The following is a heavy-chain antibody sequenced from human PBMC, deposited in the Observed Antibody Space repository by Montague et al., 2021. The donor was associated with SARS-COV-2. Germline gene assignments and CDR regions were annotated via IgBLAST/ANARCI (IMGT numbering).Heavy chain of an antibody. CDR2: INQNGST. V-gene: IGHV4-34*01. D-gene: IGHD3-10*01. CDR3: ARYRRRFAEIYDTYYDYGLNV. J-gene: IGHJ6*02. Sequence: SETLSLTCAVYGGSFSVHYWSWIRQPPGKGLEWIGQINQNGSTNYNPSLKSRVTISLDTSKNQFSLKMTSMTAADTAVYYCARYRRRFAEIYDTYYDYGLNVWGQGTQVTVSS. CDR1: GGSFSVHY.